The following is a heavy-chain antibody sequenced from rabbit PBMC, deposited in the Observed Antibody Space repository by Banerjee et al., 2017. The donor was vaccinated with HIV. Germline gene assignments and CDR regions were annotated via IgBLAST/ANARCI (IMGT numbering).Heavy chain of an antibody. Sequence: QSLQESGGDLVKPGASLALTCTASGFSLSNDYVIYWVRQAPGKGLEWIACIYAGSSGTTYYASWAKGRFTISKTSSTTVTLQMTSLTAADTATYFCARDLYYSSNYVGYGFDLWGPGTLVTVS. D-gene: IGHD6-1*01. V-gene: IGHV1S40*01. CDR3: ARDLYYSSNYVGYGFDL. CDR2: IYAGSSGTT. CDR1: GFSLSNDYV. J-gene: IGHJ4*01.